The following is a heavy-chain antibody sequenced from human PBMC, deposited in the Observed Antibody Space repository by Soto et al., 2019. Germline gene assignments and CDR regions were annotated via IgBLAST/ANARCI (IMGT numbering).Heavy chain of an antibody. CDR3: EREHPETPPDH. Sequence: WASVKVSCKASGYTFTNYGVSWVRQAPGQGLEWMGWISTKNGNTNLAQKFRGRLAMTTDTSTRTVYMELRSLKGDDTAVYYCEREHPETPPDHWGQGTLVTVSS. J-gene: IGHJ4*02. V-gene: IGHV1-18*01. CDR1: GYTFTNYG. CDR2: ISTKNGNT.